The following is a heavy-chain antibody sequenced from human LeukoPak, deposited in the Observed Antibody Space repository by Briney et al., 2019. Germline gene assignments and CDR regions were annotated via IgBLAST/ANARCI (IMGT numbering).Heavy chain of an antibody. V-gene: IGHV3-48*01. CDR1: GFIFSSYT. D-gene: IGHD3-22*01. Sequence: PGGSLRLSCAASGFIFSSYTMNWVRQAPGKGLEWVSYIGSSSGPIYYADSVKGRFTISRDNAKNSLYLQMNSLRAEDTTVYYCVRDHHLRHYDSQARDTFDIWGQGTMVTVSS. CDR2: IGSSSGPI. CDR3: VRDHHLRHYDSQARDTFDI. J-gene: IGHJ3*02.